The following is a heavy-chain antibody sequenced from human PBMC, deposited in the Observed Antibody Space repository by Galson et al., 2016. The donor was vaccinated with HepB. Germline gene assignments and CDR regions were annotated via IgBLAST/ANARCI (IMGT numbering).Heavy chain of an antibody. Sequence: SLRLSCAASGFTFDDYAMHWVRQAPGKGLEWVSGISWSSLTMGYADSVKGRFTISRDDAKNSLYLQMDSLIPEDTALYFCAKGGSRSWDRDRRGMDVWGQGTTVTVSS. J-gene: IGHJ6*01. D-gene: IGHD6-13*01. CDR2: ISWSSLTM. CDR3: AKGGSRSWDRDRRGMDV. V-gene: IGHV3-9*01. CDR1: GFTFDDYA.